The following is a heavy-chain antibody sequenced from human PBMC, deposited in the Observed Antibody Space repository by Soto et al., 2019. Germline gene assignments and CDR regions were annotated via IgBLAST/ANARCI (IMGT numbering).Heavy chain of an antibody. CDR3: AREEYSKAYYYYGMDV. D-gene: IGHD4-4*01. V-gene: IGHV4-31*03. CDR1: GGSISSGGYY. Sequence: QVQLQESGPGLVKPSQTLSLTCTVSGGSISSGGYYWSGIRQHPGKGLEWIGYIYYSGSTYYNPSLKSRVTISVDTSKNQFSLKLSSVTAADTAVYYCAREEYSKAYYYYGMDVWGQGTTVTVSS. J-gene: IGHJ6*02. CDR2: IYYSGST.